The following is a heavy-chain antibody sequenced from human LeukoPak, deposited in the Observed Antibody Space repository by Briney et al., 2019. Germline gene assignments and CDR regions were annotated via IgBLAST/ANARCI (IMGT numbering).Heavy chain of an antibody. CDR1: GFTFSDYY. J-gene: IGHJ4*02. CDR3: AKDPVTYSGSFRMDY. V-gene: IGHV3-11*04. D-gene: IGHD1-26*01. CDR2: ISSSGSTI. Sequence: GGSLRLSCAASGFTFSDYYMSWIRQAPGKGLEWVSYISSSGSTIYYADSVKGRFTISRDNSKNTLYLEMNSLRVEDTAVYYCAKDPVTYSGSFRMDYWGQGTLVTVSS.